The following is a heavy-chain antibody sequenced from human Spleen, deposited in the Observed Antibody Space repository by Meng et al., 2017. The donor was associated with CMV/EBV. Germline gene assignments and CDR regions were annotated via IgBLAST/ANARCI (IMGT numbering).Heavy chain of an antibody. CDR3: ARLQVSGTNYHYFGMDV. CDR1: GYTFTGYY. CDR2: INPNSGGT. D-gene: IGHD1-7*01. V-gene: IGHV1-2*02. J-gene: IGHJ6*02. Sequence: ASVKVSCKASGYTFTGYYMHWVRQAPGQGLEWMGWINPNSGGTNYAQKFQGRVSMTRDTSTSTLYLDLSSLKSDDTAVYYCARLQVSGTNYHYFGMDVWGQGTTVTVSS.